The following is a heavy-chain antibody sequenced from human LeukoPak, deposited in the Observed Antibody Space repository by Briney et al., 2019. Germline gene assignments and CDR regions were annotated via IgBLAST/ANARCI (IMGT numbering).Heavy chain of an antibody. CDR1: GFTFSAFW. CDR3: ARVYYYDTSGYYPDLFGF. CDR2: IKQDGSEQ. Sequence: GGSLRLSCAASGFTFSAFWMSWVRQAPGKGLEWVANIKQDGSEQYYVDSVKGRFTVSRDNARNSLYLQMNSLRAEDTAVYYCARVYYYDTSGYYPDLFGFWGQGTLVTVSS. J-gene: IGHJ1*01. D-gene: IGHD3-22*01. V-gene: IGHV3-7*01.